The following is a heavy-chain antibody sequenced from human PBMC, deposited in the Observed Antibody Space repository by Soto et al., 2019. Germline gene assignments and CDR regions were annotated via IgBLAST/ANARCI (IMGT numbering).Heavy chain of an antibody. CDR2: FNPNSGGT. J-gene: IGHJ5*02. CDR3: ARGDFDSSANYYAGWFDP. V-gene: IGHV1-2*02. D-gene: IGHD3-22*01. CDR1: GYIFTGYY. Sequence: GAAVKVSCKASGYIFTGYYMHWLRQAPGQGLEWMGWFNPNSGGTKYAQKFQGRATMTNDTSINTAYMELSGLISDDTAVYYCARGDFDSSANYYAGWFDPWGQGTLVTVSS.